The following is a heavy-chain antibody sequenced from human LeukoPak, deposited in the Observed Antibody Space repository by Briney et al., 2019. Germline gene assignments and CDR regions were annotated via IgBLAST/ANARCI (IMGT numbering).Heavy chain of an antibody. Sequence: SETLSLTCTVSGGSISSNYWSWFRQPPAKGLEWIGYIYYSGSTTYNPSLQSRVTMSADTSKNQFSLKLGSVTAADTAVYYCAGSDGYNSFDFWGQGTLVTVSS. D-gene: IGHD5-24*01. CDR1: GGSISSNY. CDR2: IYYSGST. CDR3: AGSDGYNSFDF. J-gene: IGHJ4*02. V-gene: IGHV4-59*01.